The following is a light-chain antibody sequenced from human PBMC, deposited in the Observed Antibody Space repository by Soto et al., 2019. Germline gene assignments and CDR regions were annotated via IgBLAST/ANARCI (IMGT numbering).Light chain of an antibody. CDR2: AAS. CDR3: QPANSFPLT. J-gene: IGKJ4*01. CDR1: QGISSW. V-gene: IGKV1-12*01. Sequence: DIQMTQSPSSVSASVGDRVTITCRASQGISSWLAWYQQKPGTAPKRLIYAASTLQTGVPSRFSGSGSGTDFTLSISRLHTGDFATYYCQPANSFPLTFGGGTKLEIK.